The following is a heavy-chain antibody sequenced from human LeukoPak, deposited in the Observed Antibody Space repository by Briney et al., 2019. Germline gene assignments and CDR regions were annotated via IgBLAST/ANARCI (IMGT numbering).Heavy chain of an antibody. Sequence: GGSLRLSCAASGFTFSSYGMHRVRQAPGKGLEWVAVIWYDGSNKYYADSVKGRFTISRDNSKNTLYLQMNSLRAEVTAVYSCVRDLETIFGVVILKAYYYYGMDVWGQGTTVTVSS. CDR1: GFTFSSYG. D-gene: IGHD3-3*01. V-gene: IGHV3-33*01. CDR2: IWYDGSNK. J-gene: IGHJ6*02. CDR3: VRDLETIFGVVILKAYYYYGMDV.